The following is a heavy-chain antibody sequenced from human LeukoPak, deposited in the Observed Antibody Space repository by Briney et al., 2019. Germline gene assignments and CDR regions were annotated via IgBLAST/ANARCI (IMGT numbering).Heavy chain of an antibody. J-gene: IGHJ4*02. CDR1: GGSISSSSYY. Sequence: PSETLSLTCTVSGGSISSSSYYWGWIRQPPGKGLEWIGSIYYSGSTYYNPSLKSRVTISVDTSKNQFSLKLSSVTAADTALYYCARRYYYYGSGSYYKPASSFDYWDQGTLVTVSS. CDR3: ARRYYYYGSGSYYKPASSFDY. D-gene: IGHD3-10*01. CDR2: IYYSGST. V-gene: IGHV4-39*01.